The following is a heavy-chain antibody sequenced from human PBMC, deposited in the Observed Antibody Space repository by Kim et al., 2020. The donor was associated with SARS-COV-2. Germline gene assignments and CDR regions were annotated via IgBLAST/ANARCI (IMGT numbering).Heavy chain of an antibody. D-gene: IGHD6-13*01. Sequence: SETLSLTCTVSGGSISSGGYYWSWIRQHPGKGLEWIGYIYYSGSTYYNPSLKSRVTISVDTSKNQFSLKLSSVTAADTAVYYCAREGRRLGAAAGPFDYWGQGTLVTVSS. V-gene: IGHV4-31*03. CDR3: AREGRRLGAAAGPFDY. CDR1: GGSISSGGYY. J-gene: IGHJ4*02. CDR2: IYYSGST.